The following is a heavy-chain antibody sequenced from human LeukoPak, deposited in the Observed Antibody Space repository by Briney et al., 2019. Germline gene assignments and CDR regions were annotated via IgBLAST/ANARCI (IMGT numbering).Heavy chain of an antibody. CDR2: ISWNSGSI. V-gene: IGHV3-9*01. CDR3: AKDCDTMVRGVDY. Sequence: PGGSLRLSCAASGFTFDDYAMHWVRQAPGKGLEWVSGISWNSGSIGYADSVKGRFTISRDNAKNSLYLQMNSLRAEDTALYYCAKDCDTMVRGVDYWGQGTLVTVSS. CDR1: GFTFDDYA. J-gene: IGHJ4*02. D-gene: IGHD3-10*01.